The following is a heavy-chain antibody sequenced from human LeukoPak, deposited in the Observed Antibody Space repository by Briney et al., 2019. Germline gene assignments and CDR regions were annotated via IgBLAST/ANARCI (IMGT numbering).Heavy chain of an antibody. J-gene: IGHJ4*02. CDR3: AREHYTSGWYIRD. D-gene: IGHD6-19*01. Sequence: SETLSLTCTVSGGSISRGDNYWSWIRQHPGKGLECIGYIYYTGRTYYNPSLKSRVTISIDTSKIQFSLKLTSVTAADTAVYYCAREHYTSGWYIRDWGQGTLVTVSS. CDR2: IYYTGRT. V-gene: IGHV4-31*03. CDR1: GGSISRGDNY.